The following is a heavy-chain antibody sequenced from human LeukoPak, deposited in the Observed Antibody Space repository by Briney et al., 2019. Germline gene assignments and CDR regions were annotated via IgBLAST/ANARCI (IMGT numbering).Heavy chain of an antibody. Sequence: GGSLRLSCAASGFTFSSSAMSWVRQAPGKGLEWVSAIIGGGGSAYYADSVKGRFTISRDNSKNTLYLQMNSLRAEDTAIYYCAKDYYDVLTGQPLSFDSWGQGILVTVSS. CDR2: IIGGGGSA. D-gene: IGHD3-9*01. CDR3: AKDYYDVLTGQPLSFDS. V-gene: IGHV3-23*01. J-gene: IGHJ4*02. CDR1: GFTFSSSA.